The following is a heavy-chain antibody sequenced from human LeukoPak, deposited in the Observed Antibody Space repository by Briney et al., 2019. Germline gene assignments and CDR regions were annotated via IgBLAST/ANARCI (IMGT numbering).Heavy chain of an antibody. CDR3: ARDPPHYSSSWYYFDY. J-gene: IGHJ4*02. CDR2: ISHDGSTT. Sequence: TGGSLRLSCATSGFTFSNFGMQWVRQAPGKGLEWVAVISHDGSTTFYADSVKGRFTISRDYSKNTLYLQMNSLRAEDTALYYCARDPPHYSSSWYYFDYWGQGTLVTVSS. D-gene: IGHD6-13*01. CDR1: GFTFSNFG. V-gene: IGHV3-33*05.